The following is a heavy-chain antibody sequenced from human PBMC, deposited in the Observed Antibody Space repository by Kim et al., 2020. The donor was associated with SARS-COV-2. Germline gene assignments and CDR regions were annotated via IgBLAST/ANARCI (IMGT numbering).Heavy chain of an antibody. CDR2: INAGNGNT. CDR1: GYTFTSYA. CDR3: ARGKELRYYYGMDV. D-gene: IGHD1-26*01. V-gene: IGHV1-3*01. Sequence: ASVKVSCKASGYTFTSYAMHWVRQAPGQRLEWMGWINAGNGNTKYSQKFQGRVTITRDTSASTAYMELSSLRSEDTAVYYCARGKELRYYYGMDVWGQGTTVTVSS. J-gene: IGHJ6*02.